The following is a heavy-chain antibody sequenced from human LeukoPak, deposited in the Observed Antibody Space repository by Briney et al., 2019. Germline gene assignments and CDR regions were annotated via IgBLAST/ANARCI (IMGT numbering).Heavy chain of an antibody. Sequence: GESLKISCEGSGYTFTSYWIAWVRQMPGKGLEWMGIIYPGDSDTRYSPSFQGQVTISADKSISTAYLQWSSLKASDTAMYYCARDVGDITFDYWDQGTLVTVSS. V-gene: IGHV5-51*01. D-gene: IGHD2-15*01. CDR3: ARDVGDITFDY. J-gene: IGHJ4*02. CDR1: GYTFTSYW. CDR2: IYPGDSDT.